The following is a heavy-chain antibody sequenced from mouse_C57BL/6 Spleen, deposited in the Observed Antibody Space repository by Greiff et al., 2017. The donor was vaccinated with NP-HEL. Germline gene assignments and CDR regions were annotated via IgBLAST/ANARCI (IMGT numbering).Heavy chain of an antibody. J-gene: IGHJ4*01. CDR3: ARIYYDYDGYAMDY. V-gene: IGHV5-17*01. D-gene: IGHD2-4*01. Sequence: EVKLQESGGGLVKPGGSLKLSCAASGFTFSDYGMHWVRQAPEKGLEWVAYISSGSSTIYYADTVKGRFTISRDNAKNTLFLQMTSLRSEDTAMYYCARIYYDYDGYAMDYWGQGTSVTVSS. CDR2: ISSGSSTI. CDR1: GFTFSDYG.